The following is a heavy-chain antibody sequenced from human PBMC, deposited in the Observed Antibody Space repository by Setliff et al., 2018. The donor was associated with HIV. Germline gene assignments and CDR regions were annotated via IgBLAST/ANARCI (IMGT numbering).Heavy chain of an antibody. CDR3: ARHSRAGDIDY. CDR1: GGSIGGYY. D-gene: IGHD3-16*01. CDR2: IYSGGST. Sequence: SETLSLTCTVSGGSIGGYYWSWIRQPPGTGLEWLGCIYSGGSTNYNPSLESRVTISLDASKNQFSLRLTSVTAADTAVYYCARHSRAGDIDYWGRGTLVTVSS. V-gene: IGHV4-59*08. J-gene: IGHJ4*02.